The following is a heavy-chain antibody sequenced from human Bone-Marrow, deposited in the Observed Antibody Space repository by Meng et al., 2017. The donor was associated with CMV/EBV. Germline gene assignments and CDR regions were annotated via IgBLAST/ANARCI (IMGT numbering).Heavy chain of an antibody. CDR1: GNSFNTYW. D-gene: IGHD3-3*01. Sequence: KVSGKGSGNSFNTYWIGWVRQMPGKGLEWMGIIFPSDSDARYRPSFQGQVTISADKSINTAYLHWSSLKASDTAIYYCARRNFWRGYLFDPWGQGTLVTVSS. CDR3: ARRNFWRGYLFDP. V-gene: IGHV5-51*01. J-gene: IGHJ5*02. CDR2: IFPSDSDA.